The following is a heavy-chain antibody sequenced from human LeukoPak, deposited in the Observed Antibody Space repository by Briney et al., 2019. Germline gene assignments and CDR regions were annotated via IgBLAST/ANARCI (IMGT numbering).Heavy chain of an antibody. Sequence: PGRSLRLSCAASGFTFDDYAMHWVRQAPGKGLEWVSGISWNSGSIGYADSVKGRFTISRDNAKNTLYLQMNSLRAEDTAVYYCASASYDSSGYLGYWGQGTLVTVSS. CDR3: ASASYDSSGYLGY. V-gene: IGHV3-9*01. D-gene: IGHD3-22*01. J-gene: IGHJ4*02. CDR1: GFTFDDYA. CDR2: ISWNSGSI.